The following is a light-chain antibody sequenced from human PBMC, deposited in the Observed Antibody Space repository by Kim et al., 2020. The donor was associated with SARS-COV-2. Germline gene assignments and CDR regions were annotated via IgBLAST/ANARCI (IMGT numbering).Light chain of an antibody. CDR1: QSVSNN. Sequence: LPGAPGERATLSCRASQSVSNNLAWYQQKLGQAPRLLVYGASTRATGIPARFSGSGFGTDFTLTISSLQSEDFAVYYCQQYNSWYTFGQGTKLEI. J-gene: IGKJ2*01. V-gene: IGKV3-15*01. CDR3: QQYNSWYT. CDR2: GAS.